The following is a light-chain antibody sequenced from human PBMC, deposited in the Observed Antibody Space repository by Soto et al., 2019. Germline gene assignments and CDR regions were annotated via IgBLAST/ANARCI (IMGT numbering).Light chain of an antibody. V-gene: IGLV2-14*01. CDR1: NSDVGAYEF. CDR2: EVS. J-gene: IGLJ1*01. Sequence: QSALTQPASVSGSLGQSITIACTGTNSDVGAYEFVSWYRHHPGKAPQLIIYEVSNRPSGVSNRFSGSKSANTASLTISGLQAEDEADYYCSSHTSSSTSYVFGTGTKVTVL. CDR3: SSHTSSSTSYV.